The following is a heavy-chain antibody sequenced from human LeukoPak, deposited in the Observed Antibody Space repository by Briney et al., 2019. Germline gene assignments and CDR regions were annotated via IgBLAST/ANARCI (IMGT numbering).Heavy chain of an antibody. CDR3: AREFIAAAADYYYYGMDV. CDR1: GGTFSSYA. J-gene: IGHJ6*02. CDR2: IIPIFGTA. D-gene: IGHD6-13*01. Sequence: GASVKVSCKASGGTFSSYAISLVRQAPGQGLEWMGGIIPIFGTANYAQKFQGRVTITADESTSTAYMELSSLRSEDTAVYYCAREFIAAAADYYYYGMDVWGQGTTVTVSS. V-gene: IGHV1-69*13.